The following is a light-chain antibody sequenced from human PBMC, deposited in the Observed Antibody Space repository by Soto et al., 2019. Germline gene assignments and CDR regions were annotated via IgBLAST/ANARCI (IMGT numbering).Light chain of an antibody. Sequence: SYELTQPPSVSVSPGQTASITCSGAKLGDKYACWYQQKPGQSPVLVIYQDTRRPSGIPERFSGSNSGNTATLTISGTQAMAEADYYCQAWDSGPGVFGTGTKLTVL. CDR1: KLGDKY. CDR3: QAWDSGPGV. CDR2: QDT. J-gene: IGLJ1*01. V-gene: IGLV3-1*01.